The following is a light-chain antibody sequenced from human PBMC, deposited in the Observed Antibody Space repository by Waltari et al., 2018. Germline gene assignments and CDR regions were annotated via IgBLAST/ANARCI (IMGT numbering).Light chain of an antibody. J-gene: IGKJ2*01. CDR3: QQYDEWPPRYT. CDR1: QGVRRN. V-gene: IGKV3-15*01. Sequence: DTVLPQSPATPSVSPGDGATLSCRASQGVRRNLAWYQQRPAQAPRLLIFGASTRAPGVAARFIGSGSGTEFTLTITGLQSEDSAIYFCQQYDEWPPRYTFGQGTTLEIK. CDR2: GAS.